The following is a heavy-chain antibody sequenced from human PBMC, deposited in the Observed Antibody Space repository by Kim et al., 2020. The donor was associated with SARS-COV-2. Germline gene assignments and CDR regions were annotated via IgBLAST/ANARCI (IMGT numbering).Heavy chain of an antibody. J-gene: IGHJ6*02. Sequence: SETLSLTCTVSGGSVSSGSYYWSWIRQPPGKGLEWIGYIYYSGSTNYNPSLKSRVTISVDTSKNQFSLKLSSVTAADTAVYYCARGPFSGSRRNYYYYYGMDVWGQGTTVTVSS. CDR2: IYYSGST. V-gene: IGHV4-61*01. CDR1: GGSVSSGSYY. D-gene: IGHD1-26*01. CDR3: ARGPFSGSRRNYYYYYGMDV.